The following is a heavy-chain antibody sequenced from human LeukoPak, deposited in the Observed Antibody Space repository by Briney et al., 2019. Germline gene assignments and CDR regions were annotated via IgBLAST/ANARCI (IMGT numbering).Heavy chain of an antibody. J-gene: IGHJ5*02. V-gene: IGHV1-2*02. CDR1: GYTFTGYY. Sequence: ASVKVSCKASGYTFTGYYMHWVRQAPGQGLEWMGWINPNSGGTNYAQKFQGRVTMTRDTSISTAYMELSRLRSDDTAVYYCAGDKQQLPPNWFDPWGQGTLVTVSS. D-gene: IGHD6-13*01. CDR3: AGDKQQLPPNWFDP. CDR2: INPNSGGT.